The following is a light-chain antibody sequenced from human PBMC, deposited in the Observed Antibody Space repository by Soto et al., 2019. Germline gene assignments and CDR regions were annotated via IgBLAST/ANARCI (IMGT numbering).Light chain of an antibody. CDR1: QTISSW. CDR2: KAS. CDR3: QHYNSYSDA. J-gene: IGKJ1*01. V-gene: IGKV1-5*03. Sequence: DIQMTQSPSTLSGSVGYRVTITCRDSQTISSWLAWYQQKPGKAPKLLIYKASTLKSGVPSRFSGSGSGTEFTLTISSLQTDDFATYYCQHYNSYSDAFGQGTKVDIK.